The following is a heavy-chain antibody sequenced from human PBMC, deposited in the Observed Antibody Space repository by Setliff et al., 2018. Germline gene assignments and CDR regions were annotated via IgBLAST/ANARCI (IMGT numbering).Heavy chain of an antibody. J-gene: IGHJ5*02. CDR2: IRRKAYGGTT. V-gene: IGHV3-49*04. D-gene: IGHD2-2*01. CDR1: GFTFGDYA. CDR3: TYYCSSTSCYRDLDWFDP. Sequence: GGSLRLSCAASGFTFGDYAMSWVRQAPGKGLEWVGFIRRKAYGGTTEYAASVKGRFTISRDDSKSIAYLQMKSLKTEDTAVYYCTYYCSSTSCYRDLDWFDPWGQGTLVTVSS.